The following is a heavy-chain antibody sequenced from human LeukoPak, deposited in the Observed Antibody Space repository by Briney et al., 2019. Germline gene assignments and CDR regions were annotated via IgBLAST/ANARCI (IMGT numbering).Heavy chain of an antibody. V-gene: IGHV3-23*01. CDR1: GFTFSNYA. D-gene: IGHD1-7*01. CDR3: AKGRTGTTDY. J-gene: IGHJ4*02. CDR2: ISGSSANT. Sequence: PGGSLRLSCAASGFTFSNYAMGWVRQAPGKGLEWVSSISGSSANTYYAGSVRGRFTISRDNSRNTLYLQMYSLRAEDTAVYYCAKGRTGTTDYWGQGTLITVSS.